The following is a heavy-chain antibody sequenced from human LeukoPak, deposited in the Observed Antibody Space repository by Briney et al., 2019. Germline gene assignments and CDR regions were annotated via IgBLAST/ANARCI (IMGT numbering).Heavy chain of an antibody. V-gene: IGHV1-2*02. J-gene: IGHJ5*02. D-gene: IGHD2-15*01. Sequence: ASVKVSCKASGYTFTGYYMHWVRQAPGQGLEWMGWINPNSGGTNYAQKFQGRVTMTRDTSISTAYMELSRLRSDDTAVYYCARDPCSGGSCYSGENWFDPWGQGTLVTVSS. CDR2: INPNSGGT. CDR1: GYTFTGYY. CDR3: ARDPCSGGSCYSGENWFDP.